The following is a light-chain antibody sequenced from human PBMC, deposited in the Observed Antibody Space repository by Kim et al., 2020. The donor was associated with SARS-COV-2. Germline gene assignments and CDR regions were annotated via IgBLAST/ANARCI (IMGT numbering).Light chain of an antibody. CDR2: GAT. CDR1: QSLGIK. J-gene: IGKJ2*01. Sequence: SVSPGESVTLSCRASQSLGIKLAWYQQKLGQAPRLLNYGATTRAVGIPPRFSGSGSGTEFTLTISSLQSEDFAVYYCQQYSDWPYTFGQGTKLEIK. CDR3: QQYSDWPYT. V-gene: IGKV3-15*01.